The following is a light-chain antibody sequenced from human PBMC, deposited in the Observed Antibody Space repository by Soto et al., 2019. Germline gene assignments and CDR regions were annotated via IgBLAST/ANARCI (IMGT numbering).Light chain of an antibody. Sequence: DIRMTQSPSTLSASVGDRVTITCRASQSISSWLAWYQQKPGKAPKLLIYEASSLHSGVPSRFRGSGSGTDFTLTISSLQPEDSATYFCQQANSFPITFGQGTRLEIK. V-gene: IGKV1-12*01. CDR1: QSISSW. CDR2: EAS. J-gene: IGKJ5*01. CDR3: QQANSFPIT.